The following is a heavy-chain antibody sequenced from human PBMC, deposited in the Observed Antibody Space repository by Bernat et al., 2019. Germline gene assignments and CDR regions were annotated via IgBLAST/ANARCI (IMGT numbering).Heavy chain of an antibody. Sequence: EVQLVESGGGVVQPGGSLRLSCAASGFIFDDYAMHWVRQAPGKCLEWVSLISGDGGSTYYADSVKGRFTISRDNSKNSLYLQMNSLRTEDTALYYCAKGRRCSSTSCYAGVLYFQHWGQGTMVTVSS. D-gene: IGHD2-2*01. CDR3: AKGRRCSSTSCYAGVLYFQH. CDR2: ISGDGGST. J-gene: IGHJ1*01. CDR1: GFIFDDYA. V-gene: IGHV3-43*02.